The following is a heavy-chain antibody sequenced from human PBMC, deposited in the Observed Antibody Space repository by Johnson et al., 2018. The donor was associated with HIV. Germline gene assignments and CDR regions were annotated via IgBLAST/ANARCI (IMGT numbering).Heavy chain of an antibody. V-gene: IGHV3-30-3*01. J-gene: IGHJ3*01. D-gene: IGHD3-16*01. CDR3: ARGVGGRTADAFDV. Sequence: QVQLVESGGGVVQPGRSLRLSCAASGFTFNYYNIHWVRQAPGKGLEWVAMISSDGITKHYADSVKGRFILSRDNSRNTYLQMNSLRAEDTAVYYCARGVGGRTADAFDVWGQGTTVTVSS. CDR2: ISSDGITK. CDR1: GFTFNYYN.